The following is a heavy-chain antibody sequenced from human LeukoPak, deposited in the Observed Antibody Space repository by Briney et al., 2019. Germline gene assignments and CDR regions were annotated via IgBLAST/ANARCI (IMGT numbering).Heavy chain of an antibody. CDR2: INHTGGT. J-gene: IGHJ4*02. V-gene: IGHV4-34*01. CDR3: ARIGVSTGWTFDY. CDR1: GESFSGYY. D-gene: IGHD2-8*02. Sequence: SETLSLTCAVYGESFSGYYWSWVRQPPGKGLEWIGEINHTGGTNYSPSLKSRVTISVDTSKNQFSLKLNSVTAADTAVYYCARIGVSTGWTFDYWGQGTLVTVSS.